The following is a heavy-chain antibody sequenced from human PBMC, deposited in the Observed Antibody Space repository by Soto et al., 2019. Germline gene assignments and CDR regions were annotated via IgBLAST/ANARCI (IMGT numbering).Heavy chain of an antibody. J-gene: IGHJ4*02. CDR3: AHTVQPRVIDY. V-gene: IGHV2-5*02. CDR2: IYWDDDK. D-gene: IGHD3-10*01. Sequence: QITLKESGPPLVKPTQTLTLTCSFSGFSLSTSGVGVAWIRQPPGKALEWLALIYWDDDKRYSPSLESRLTITKDTSKNQVVLTMTNMDPVDTATYYCAHTVQPRVIDYWGQGTLVTVSS. CDR1: GFSLSTSGVG.